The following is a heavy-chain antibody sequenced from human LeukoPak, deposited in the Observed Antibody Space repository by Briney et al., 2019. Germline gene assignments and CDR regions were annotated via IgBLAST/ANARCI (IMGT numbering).Heavy chain of an antibody. V-gene: IGHV4-31*03. D-gene: IGHD2-15*01. J-gene: IGHJ4*02. CDR2: IYYSGST. Sequence: PSETLSLTCTVSGGSISSGGYYWSWLRQHPGKGLEWIGYIYYSGSTYYNPSLKSRVTISVDTSKNQFSLKLSSVTAADTAVYYCAKVRGGRWFFDYWGQGTLVTVSS. CDR3: AKVRGGRWFFDY. CDR1: GGSISSGGYY.